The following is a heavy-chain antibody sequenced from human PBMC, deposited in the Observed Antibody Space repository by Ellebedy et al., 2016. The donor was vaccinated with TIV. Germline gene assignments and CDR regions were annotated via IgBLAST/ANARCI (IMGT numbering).Heavy chain of an antibody. Sequence: MPSETLSLTCTVSGGSISSYYWSWIRQPPGKGLEWIGYIYYSGSTNYNPSLKSRVTISVDTSKNQFSLKLSSVTAADTAVYYCARRRPDYYDSTVDYWGQGTLVTVSS. CDR2: IYYSGST. V-gene: IGHV4-59*01. CDR3: ARRRPDYYDSTVDY. CDR1: GGSISSYY. D-gene: IGHD3-22*01. J-gene: IGHJ4*02.